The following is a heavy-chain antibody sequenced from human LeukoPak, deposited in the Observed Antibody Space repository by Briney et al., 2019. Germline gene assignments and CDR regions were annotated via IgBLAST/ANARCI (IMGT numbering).Heavy chain of an antibody. CDR2: VSGSGDNT. CDR1: GITFRSYA. J-gene: IGHJ3*02. Sequence: PGGSLRLSCAASGITFRSYAMSWVRQAPGKGLEWVSAVSGSGDNTYYADSVKGRFIISRDNSKNTLHLQMNSLRAEDSAVYYCAAQWLVLGAFDIWGQGTTVTVSS. V-gene: IGHV3-23*01. D-gene: IGHD6-19*01. CDR3: AAQWLVLGAFDI.